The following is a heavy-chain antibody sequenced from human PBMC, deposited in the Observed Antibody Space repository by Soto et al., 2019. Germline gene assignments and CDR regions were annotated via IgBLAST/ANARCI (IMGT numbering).Heavy chain of an antibody. D-gene: IGHD1-26*01. CDR2: IRSKANSYAT. V-gene: IGHV3-73*02. J-gene: IGHJ4*02. CDR3: CTGATTGGWY. Sequence: EVQLVESGGGLVQPGGSLKLSCAASGFTFSGSAIHWVRQASGKGLEWVGRIRSKANSYATAYAASVKGRFTISRDDSKNTAYLQMNSLKTEDTAVYSCCTGATTGGWYWGPVTLVPVSS. CDR1: GFTFSGSA.